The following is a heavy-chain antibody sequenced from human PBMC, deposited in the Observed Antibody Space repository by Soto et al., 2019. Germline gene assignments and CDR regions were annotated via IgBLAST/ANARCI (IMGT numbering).Heavy chain of an antibody. CDR2: INPSGGST. J-gene: IGHJ4*02. D-gene: IGHD3-22*01. V-gene: IGHV1-46*01. CDR1: GYTFTSYY. Sequence: QVQLVQSGAEVKKPGASVKVSCKASGYTFTSYYMHWVRQAPGQGLEWMGIINPSGGSTSYAQKCQGRVTMTTDTSTITLYMELSSLRSEDTAVYYCARTTTYYYDTWVQGTLVTVSS. CDR3: ARTTTYYYDT.